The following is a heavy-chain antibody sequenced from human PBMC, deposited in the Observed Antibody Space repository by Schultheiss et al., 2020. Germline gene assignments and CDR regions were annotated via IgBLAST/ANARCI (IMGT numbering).Heavy chain of an antibody. V-gene: IGHV4-31*03. CDR2: IYYSGST. CDR1: GGSISSGGYY. J-gene: IGHJ6*03. CDR3: ARDGLGAFGLVAGDYYYYYRDV. D-gene: IGHD6-19*01. Sequence: SETLSLTCTVSGGSISSGGYYWSWIRQHPGKGLEWIGYIYYSGSTYYNPSLKSRVTISVDTSKNQFSLKLSSVTAADTAVYYCARDGLGAFGLVAGDYYYYYRDVWGKGHTGTVSS.